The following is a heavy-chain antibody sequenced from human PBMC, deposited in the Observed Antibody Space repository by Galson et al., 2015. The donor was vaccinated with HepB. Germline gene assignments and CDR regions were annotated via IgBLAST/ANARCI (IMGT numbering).Heavy chain of an antibody. CDR3: AKASETRNFGLYFYYTDV. Sequence: SLRLSCAASGFTFSTYDMTWVRQAPGKGLEWVSAISRSGDTTYYADSVKGRLTVSRDNSQNTLFLHMSNLTAEDTALYYCAKASETRNFGLYFYYTDVWGKGTTVTVSS. V-gene: IGHV3-23*01. CDR1: GFTFSTYD. J-gene: IGHJ6*03. D-gene: IGHD3-10*01. CDR2: ISRSGDTT.